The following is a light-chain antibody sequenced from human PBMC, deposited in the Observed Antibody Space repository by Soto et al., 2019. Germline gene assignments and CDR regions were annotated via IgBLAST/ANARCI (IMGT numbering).Light chain of an antibody. J-gene: IGKJ2*01. V-gene: IGKV3-15*01. CDR3: QQHNDWPLT. Sequence: EIVMTQSPGTLSVSPGERATLSCWASQSVSSNLAWYQQKPGQAPRLLIYDASTRATGIPARFSGSGSGTEFTLIIGSLQSEDFAFYYCQQHNDWPLTFGQGTKLEIK. CDR1: QSVSSN. CDR2: DAS.